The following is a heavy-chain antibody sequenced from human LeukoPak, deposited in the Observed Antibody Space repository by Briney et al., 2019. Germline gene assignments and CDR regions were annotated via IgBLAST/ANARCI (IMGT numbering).Heavy chain of an antibody. V-gene: IGHV4-4*07. Sequence: SETLSLTCTVSGGSISSYYWSWIRQPAGKGLEWIGRIYTSGSTNYNPSLKSRVTMLVDTSKNQFSLKLSSVTAADTAVYYCARDPDWNYSGWFDPWGQGTLVTVSS. CDR3: ARDPDWNYSGWFDP. CDR2: IYTSGST. D-gene: IGHD1-7*01. CDR1: GGSISSYY. J-gene: IGHJ5*02.